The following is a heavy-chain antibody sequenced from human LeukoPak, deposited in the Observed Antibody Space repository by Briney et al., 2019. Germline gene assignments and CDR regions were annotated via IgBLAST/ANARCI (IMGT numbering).Heavy chain of an antibody. D-gene: IGHD3-22*01. J-gene: IGHJ4*02. CDR1: GFTFSSYS. V-gene: IGHV3-48*04. CDR3: AREYDYYDSSGYYYSSGFDY. CDR2: ISSSSSTI. Sequence: PGGSLRLSCAASGFTFSSYSMNWVRQAPGKGLEWVSYISSSSSTIYYADSVKGRFTISRDNAKNSLYLQMNSLRAEDTAVYYCAREYDYYDSSGYYYSSGFDYWGQGTLVTVSS.